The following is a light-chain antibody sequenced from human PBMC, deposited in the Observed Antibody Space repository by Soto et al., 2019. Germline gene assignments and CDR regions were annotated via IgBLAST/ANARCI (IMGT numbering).Light chain of an antibody. V-gene: IGKV3-11*01. CDR2: DAS. CDR1: QSVSSY. CDR3: QQRSNWPPFT. J-gene: IGKJ3*01. Sequence: EIVLIQSPATLSLSPGERATLSCRASQSVSSYLAWYQQKPGQAPRLLIYDASNRATGIPARFSGSGSGTDFTLTISSLEPEAFAVYYCQQRSNWPPFTFGPGTKVDIK.